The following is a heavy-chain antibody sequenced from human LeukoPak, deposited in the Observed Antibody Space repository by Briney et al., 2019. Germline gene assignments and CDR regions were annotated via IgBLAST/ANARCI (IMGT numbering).Heavy chain of an antibody. J-gene: IGHJ4*02. D-gene: IGHD3-22*01. Sequence: GGSLRLSCAASGFTFSSYAMSWVRQAPGKGLEWVSAISGSGGSAGSTYYADSVEGRFTISRDNSKNTLYLQMNSLRAEDTAVYYCAKDQKNYYDNTGLDYWGQGTLVTVSS. CDR1: GFTFSSYA. CDR3: AKDQKNYYDNTGLDY. V-gene: IGHV3-23*01. CDR2: ISGSGGSAGST.